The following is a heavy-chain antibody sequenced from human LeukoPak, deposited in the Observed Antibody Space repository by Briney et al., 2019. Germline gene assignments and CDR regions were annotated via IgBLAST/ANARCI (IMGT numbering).Heavy chain of an antibody. V-gene: IGHV3-33*01. CDR1: GFTFSSYG. CDR2: IWYDGSNK. CDR3: AGSIAVAGTIDY. J-gene: IGHJ4*02. D-gene: IGHD6-19*01. Sequence: TGRSPRLSCAASGFTFSSYGMHWVRQAPGKGLEWVAVIWYDGSNKYYADSVKGRFTISRDNSKNTLYLQMNSLRAEDTAVYYCAGSIAVAGTIDYWGQGTLVTVSS.